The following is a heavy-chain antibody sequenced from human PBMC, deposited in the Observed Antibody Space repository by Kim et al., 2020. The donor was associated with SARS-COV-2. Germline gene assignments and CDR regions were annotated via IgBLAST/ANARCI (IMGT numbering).Heavy chain of an antibody. Sequence: VKGRFTITRDNANNTLYLHRNSRRSEDTAVYYCAKSRHYDSSGYYCTLDYWGQGTLVTVSS. J-gene: IGHJ4*02. CDR3: AKSRHYDSSGYYCTLDY. V-gene: IGHV3-23*01. D-gene: IGHD3-22*01.